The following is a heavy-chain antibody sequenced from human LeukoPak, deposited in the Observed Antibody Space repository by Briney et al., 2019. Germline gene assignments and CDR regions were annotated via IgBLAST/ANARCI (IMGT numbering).Heavy chain of an antibody. CDR2: ISYDGSNK. CDR3: ARDPEDTAMADY. D-gene: IGHD5-18*01. CDR1: GFTFSSYG. Sequence: GGSLRLSCAASGFTFSSYGMHWVRQAPGKGLEWVAVISYDGSNKYYADSVKGRFTISRDNSKNTLYLQMNSLRAEDTAVYYCARDPEDTAMADYWGQGTLVTVSS. J-gene: IGHJ4*02. V-gene: IGHV3-30*19.